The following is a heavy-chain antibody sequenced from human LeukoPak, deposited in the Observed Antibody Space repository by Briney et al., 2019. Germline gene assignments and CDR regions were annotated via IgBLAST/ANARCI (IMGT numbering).Heavy chain of an antibody. J-gene: IGHJ4*02. D-gene: IGHD6-25*01. CDR2: ISSSSNYI. V-gene: IGHV3-21*01. CDR3: ASELSSGGPFDY. Sequence: KSGGSLRLSCAASGFTFSSYSLNWVRQAPGKGLEWVSSISSSSNYIYYTDSVKGRFTISRDNAKNSLYLQMNSLRAEDTAVYYCASELSSGGPFDYWGQGTLVTVSS. CDR1: GFTFSSYS.